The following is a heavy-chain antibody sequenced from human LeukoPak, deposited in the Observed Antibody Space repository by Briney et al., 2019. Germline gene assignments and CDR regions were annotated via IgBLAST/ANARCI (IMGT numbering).Heavy chain of an antibody. CDR3: ASGMSEADAFDI. Sequence: ASVKVSCKASGYTFTSYAMHWVRQAPGQRLEWMGWINAGNGNTKYSQKFKGRVTITRDTSASTAYMELSSLRSEDTAVYYCASGMSEADAFDIWGQGTMVTVSS. V-gene: IGHV1-3*01. CDR2: INAGNGNT. D-gene: IGHD1-14*01. J-gene: IGHJ3*02. CDR1: GYTFTSYA.